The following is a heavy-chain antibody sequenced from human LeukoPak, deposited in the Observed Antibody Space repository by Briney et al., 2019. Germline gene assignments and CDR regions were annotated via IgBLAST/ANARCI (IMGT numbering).Heavy chain of an antibody. Sequence: GGSLRLSCAASGFTVSSNYMSWVRQAPGKGLEWVSVIYSGGSTYYADSVKGRFTISRDNSKNTLYLQMNSLRAEDTAVYYCAKDRSSSDFDYWGQGTLVTVSS. J-gene: IGHJ4*02. V-gene: IGHV3-66*01. D-gene: IGHD6-6*01. CDR3: AKDRSSSDFDY. CDR2: IYSGGST. CDR1: GFTVSSNY.